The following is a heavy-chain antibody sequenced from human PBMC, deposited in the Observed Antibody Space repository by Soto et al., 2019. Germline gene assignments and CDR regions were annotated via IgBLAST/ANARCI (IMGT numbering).Heavy chain of an antibody. Sequence: QVQLQESGPGLVKPSQTLALTCSVSGASISSGGCWWSWMRQHPVKGLEWIGNIYFSGTTHYNPSLKSRVTISVDTSQNQFSLKLSSVTAADTAVYFCARDGGDGTSYIGGYFDYWGQGTLVTVSS. CDR3: ARDGGDGTSYIGGYFDY. V-gene: IGHV4-31*03. CDR1: GASISSGGCW. CDR2: IYFSGTT. J-gene: IGHJ4*02. D-gene: IGHD3-22*01.